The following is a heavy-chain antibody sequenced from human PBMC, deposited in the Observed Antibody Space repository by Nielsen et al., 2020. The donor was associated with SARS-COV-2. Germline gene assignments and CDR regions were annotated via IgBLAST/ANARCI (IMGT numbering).Heavy chain of an antibody. CDR2: IDPSDSYT. V-gene: IGHV5-10-1*01. CDR3: ARHRGYQLLFGRFDP. J-gene: IGHJ5*02. CDR1: GYLFTTYW. D-gene: IGHD2-2*01. Sequence: GGSLRLSCQGSGYLFTTYWISWVHQVPGKGLEWMGGIDPSDSYTKYRPSFEGHVTISMDKSLNTAYLQWSSLRASDTGIYYCARHRGYQLLFGRFDPWGQGSLVTVSS.